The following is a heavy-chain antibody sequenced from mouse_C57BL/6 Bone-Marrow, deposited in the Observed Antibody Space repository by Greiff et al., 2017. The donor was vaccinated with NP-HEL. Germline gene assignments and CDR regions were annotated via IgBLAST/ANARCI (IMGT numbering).Heavy chain of an antibody. J-gene: IGHJ3*01. D-gene: IGHD2-1*01. CDR3: ARGGNYGRAWFAD. Sequence: QVQLQQPGAELVKPGASVKMSCKASGYTFTSYWITWVKQRPGQGLEWIGDIYPGSGSTNYNEKFKSKATLTVDTSSSTAYMQLSSLTSEDSAVYYCARGGNYGRAWFADWGQGTLVTVSA. CDR2: IYPGSGST. V-gene: IGHV1-55*01. CDR1: GYTFTSYW.